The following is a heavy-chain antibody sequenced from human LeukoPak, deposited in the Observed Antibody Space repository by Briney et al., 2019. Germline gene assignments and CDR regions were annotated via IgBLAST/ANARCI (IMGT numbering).Heavy chain of an antibody. J-gene: IGHJ6*02. CDR3: ARDSSTHCSSTSCLGYYYYGMDV. CDR2: INPSGGST. CDR1: GYTFTSYY. D-gene: IGHD2-2*01. V-gene: IGHV1-46*01. Sequence: ASVKVSCKASGYTFTSYYMHWVRQAPGQGLEWMGIINPSGGSTSYAQKFQGRVTMTRDTSTSTVYMELSSLRSEDTAVYYCARDSSTHCSSTSCLGYYYYGMDVWGQGTTVTVSS.